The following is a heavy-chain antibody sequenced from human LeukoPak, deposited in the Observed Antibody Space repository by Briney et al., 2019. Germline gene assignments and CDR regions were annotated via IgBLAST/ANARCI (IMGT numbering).Heavy chain of an antibody. Sequence: GGSLTLSCAASGVTFSSYAMSWVRRAPGEGLEWVSAIRGRGGSSSYTPSVKARSTISRDTSTKTLSLKMKSLRAEDTAVYYCAKVRDIVVVVAAIGAHYFDHWGQGTLVTVSS. CDR3: AKVRDIVVVVAAIGAHYFDH. V-gene: IGHV3-23*01. J-gene: IGHJ4*02. CDR2: IRGRGGSS. CDR1: GVTFSSYA. D-gene: IGHD2-15*01.